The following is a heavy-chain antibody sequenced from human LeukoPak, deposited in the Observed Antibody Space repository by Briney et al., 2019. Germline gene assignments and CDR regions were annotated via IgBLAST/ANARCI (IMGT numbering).Heavy chain of an antibody. Sequence: SEALSLTCTVSGYSISSGYYWGWIRPPPGKGLEWIGSIYHSGSTYYNPSLKSRVTISVDTSKNQFSLKLSSVTAADTAVYYCAITTVTNEGAFDIWGQGTMVTVSS. D-gene: IGHD4-17*01. CDR3: AITTVTNEGAFDI. J-gene: IGHJ3*02. V-gene: IGHV4-38-2*02. CDR2: IYHSGST. CDR1: GYSISSGYY.